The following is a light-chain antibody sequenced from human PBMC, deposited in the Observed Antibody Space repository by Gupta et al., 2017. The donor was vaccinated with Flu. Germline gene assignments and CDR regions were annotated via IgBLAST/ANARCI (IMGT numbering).Light chain of an antibody. CDR1: QSISSK. J-gene: IGKJ1*01. CDR3: QQYDTWHRWR. Sequence: EIVMTQSPATLSVSPGERATLSCRASQSISSKVAWYQQKPGQAPRLLIYDASTRPTGIPVRFSGSGSGTEFTLTINSLQSEDSAAYYCQQYDTWHRWRLGQGTKVEIK. V-gene: IGKV3-15*01. CDR2: DAS.